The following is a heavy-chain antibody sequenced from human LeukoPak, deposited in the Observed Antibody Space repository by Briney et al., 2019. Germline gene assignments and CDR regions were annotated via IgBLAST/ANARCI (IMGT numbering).Heavy chain of an antibody. J-gene: IGHJ6*03. Sequence: PSETLSLTCAVYGGSFSGYYWSWIRQPPGKGLEWIGEINHSGSTNYNPSLKSRVTISVDTSKNQFSLKLSSVTAADTAVYYCARVSPPFSILGRRDRGENYYYYYMDVWGKGTTVTVSS. CDR2: INHSGST. CDR1: GGSFSGYY. V-gene: IGHV4-34*01. CDR3: ARVSPPFSILGRRDRGENYYYYYMDV. D-gene: IGHD2-2*02.